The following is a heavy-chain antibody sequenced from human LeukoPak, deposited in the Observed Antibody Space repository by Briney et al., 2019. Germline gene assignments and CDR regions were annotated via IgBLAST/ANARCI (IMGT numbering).Heavy chain of an antibody. CDR2: IKQDGSEE. D-gene: IGHD5-18*01. CDR3: ARDRPGNTAIDY. J-gene: IGHJ4*02. V-gene: IGHV3-7*01. Sequence: PGGSLRLSCAASGFTFSSYWMSWVRQAPEKGLEWVANIKQDGSEEYYVDSVKGRFTISRDNAKNSLYLQMNSLRAEDTAVYYCARDRPGNTAIDYWGQGTLVTVSS. CDR1: GFTFSSYW.